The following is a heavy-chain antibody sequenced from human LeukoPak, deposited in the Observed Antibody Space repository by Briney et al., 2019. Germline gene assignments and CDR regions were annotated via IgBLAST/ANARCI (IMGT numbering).Heavy chain of an antibody. CDR2: IRYDGSNK. D-gene: IGHD1-26*01. Sequence: GGSLRLSCAASGFTFSSYGMHWVRQAPGKGLEWVAFIRYDGSNKYYADSVKGRFTISRDNPKNTLYLQMNSLRAEDTAVYYCAKRRELYFDYWGQGTLVTVSS. CDR1: GFTFSSYG. V-gene: IGHV3-30*02. J-gene: IGHJ4*02. CDR3: AKRRELYFDY.